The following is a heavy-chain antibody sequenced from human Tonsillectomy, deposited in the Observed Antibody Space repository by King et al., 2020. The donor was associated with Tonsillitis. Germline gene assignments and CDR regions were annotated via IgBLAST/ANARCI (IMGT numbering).Heavy chain of an antibody. V-gene: IGHV3-33*01. J-gene: IGHJ4*02. CDR1: GFTFCSYG. CDR3: ARGGTYYYGSGSYPFDY. CDR2: IWYDGSNK. Sequence: VQLVESGGGVVQPGRSLRLSCAASGFTFCSYGMHWVRQAPGKGLEWVAVIWYDGSNKYDADSVKGRFTISRDISKNTRYLQRNSLRAEDTAVYYCARGGTYYYGSGSYPFDYWGQGTLVTVSS. D-gene: IGHD3-10*01.